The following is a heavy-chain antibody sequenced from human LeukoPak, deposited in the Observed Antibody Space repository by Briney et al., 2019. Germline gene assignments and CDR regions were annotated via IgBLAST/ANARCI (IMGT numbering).Heavy chain of an antibody. CDR2: IIPIFGTA. CDR3: ARGGDIAVVPAAMVGP. Sequence: ASVKVSCKASGGTFSSYAISWVRQAPGQGLEWMGGIIPIFGTANYAQKFQGRVTITADESTSTAYMELSSLRSEDTAVYYCARGGDIAVVPAAMVGPWGQGTLVTVSS. CDR1: GGTFSSYA. D-gene: IGHD2-2*01. J-gene: IGHJ5*02. V-gene: IGHV1-69*13.